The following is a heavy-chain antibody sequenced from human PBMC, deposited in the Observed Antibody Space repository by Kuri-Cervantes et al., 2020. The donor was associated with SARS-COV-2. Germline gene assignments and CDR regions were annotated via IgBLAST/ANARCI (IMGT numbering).Heavy chain of an antibody. J-gene: IGHJ6*02. D-gene: IGHD2-2*01. V-gene: IGHV1-69*13. CDR1: GGTFSSYA. Sequence: SVNVSCKASGGTFSSYAISWVRQAPGQGLEWMGGIIPIFGTANYAQKFQGRVTITADESTSTAYMELSSLRSEDTAVYYCARDLIYCSSTSCYYYYYGMDVWGQGTTVTVSS. CDR3: ARDLIYCSSTSCYYYYYGMDV. CDR2: IIPIFGTA.